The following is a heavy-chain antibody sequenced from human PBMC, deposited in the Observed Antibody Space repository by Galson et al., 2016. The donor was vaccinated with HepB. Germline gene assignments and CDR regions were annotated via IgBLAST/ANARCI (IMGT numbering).Heavy chain of an antibody. D-gene: IGHD1-26*01. J-gene: IGHJ3*01. CDR2: IDWDDDK. Sequence: LVKPTQTLTLTCTFSGFSLSTSGMCVIWIRQPPGKALEWLALIDWDDDKFYRTSLRARLTISEDTSKDQVVLRMTNMDPVDTATYYCARIRWSGSHLDAFDFWGRGTTVTVSS. V-gene: IGHV2-70*01. CDR3: ARIRWSGSHLDAFDF. CDR1: GFSLSTSGMC.